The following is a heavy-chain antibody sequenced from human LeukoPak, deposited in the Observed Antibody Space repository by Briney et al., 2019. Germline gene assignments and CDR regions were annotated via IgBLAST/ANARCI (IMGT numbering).Heavy chain of an antibody. CDR3: AKDLSGSVAGTGYFQL. Sequence: GGSLRLSCAASGFTFNTYGMHWVRQAPGKGLEWVAVISYDGSNKYYVDSVKGRFTISRDNSKNTLYLQMNSLRAEDTAIYYCAKDLSGSVAGTGYFQLWGQGTLVTVSS. V-gene: IGHV3-30*18. CDR2: ISYDGSNK. D-gene: IGHD6-19*01. J-gene: IGHJ1*01. CDR1: GFTFNTYG.